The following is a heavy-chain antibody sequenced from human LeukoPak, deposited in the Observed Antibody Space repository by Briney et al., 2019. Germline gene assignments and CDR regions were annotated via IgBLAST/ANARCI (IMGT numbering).Heavy chain of an antibody. CDR1: GYTFTSYY. D-gene: IGHD3-3*01. V-gene: IGHV1-46*01. CDR3: ARDRESYDFWSGSPYYYGMDV. CDR2: INPSGGST. J-gene: IGHJ6*02. Sequence: ASVKVSCKASGYTFTSYYMHWERQAPGQGLEWMGIINPSGGSTSYAQKFQGRVTMTRDTSTSTVYMELSSLRSEDTAVYYCARDRESYDFWSGSPYYYGMDVWGQGTTVTVSS.